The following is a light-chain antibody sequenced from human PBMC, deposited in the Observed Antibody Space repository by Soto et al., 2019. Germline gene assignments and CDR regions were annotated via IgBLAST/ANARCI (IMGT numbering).Light chain of an antibody. V-gene: IGKV1-5*03. CDR2: KAS. Sequence: DIQMTQSPSTLSASVGDRVTITCRASQSISSWLAWYQQKPGKAPKLLIYKASSLASGVPSRFSGSGSGTEFTLTISSLQPDDFANYYCQQYNSYSITFGPGTKVDIK. J-gene: IGKJ3*01. CDR3: QQYNSYSIT. CDR1: QSISSW.